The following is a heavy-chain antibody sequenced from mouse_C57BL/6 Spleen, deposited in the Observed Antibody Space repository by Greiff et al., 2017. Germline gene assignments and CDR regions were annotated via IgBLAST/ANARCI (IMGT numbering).Heavy chain of an antibody. Sequence: QVQLQQPGTELVKPGASVKLSCKASGYTFTSYWMHWVKQRPGQGLAWIGNIIPSNGGTNYNEKFKSKATLTVDKSSSTAYMQLSSLTSEDSAGYYCARSGFITTVVDWYFDVWGTGTTVTVAS. CDR2: IIPSNGGT. J-gene: IGHJ1*03. CDR1: GYTFTSYW. D-gene: IGHD1-1*01. V-gene: IGHV1-53*01. CDR3: ARSGFITTVVDWYFDV.